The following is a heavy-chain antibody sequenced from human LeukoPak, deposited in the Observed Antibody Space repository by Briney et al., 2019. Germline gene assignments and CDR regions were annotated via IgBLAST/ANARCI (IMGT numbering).Heavy chain of an antibody. V-gene: IGHV4-59*08. Sequence: SGTLSLTCTVSGGSISSYYWSWIRQPPGKGLEWIGYIYYSGGTNYTPSLKSRVTISVDTSKNQFSLKLSSVTAADTAVYSCARHHLAGALGNGMDVWGQGTTATVPS. CDR2: IYYSGGT. J-gene: IGHJ6*02. CDR3: ARHHLAGALGNGMDV. D-gene: IGHD1-26*01. CDR1: GGSISSYY.